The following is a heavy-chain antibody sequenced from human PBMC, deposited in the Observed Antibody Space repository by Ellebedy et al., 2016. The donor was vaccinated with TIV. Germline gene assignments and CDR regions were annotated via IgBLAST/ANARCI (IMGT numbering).Heavy chain of an antibody. V-gene: IGHV3-30-3*01. Sequence: GGSLRLSCAASGFSFSNYAMHWVRQAPGKGLEWVAVISYDGSNKDYADSVKGRFTISRDSSKNTLYLQVNSLRAEDTAVYYCARAGEKWELNFWGQGTLVSVSS. CDR3: ARAGEKWELNF. D-gene: IGHD1-26*01. CDR1: GFSFSNYA. CDR2: ISYDGSNK. J-gene: IGHJ4*02.